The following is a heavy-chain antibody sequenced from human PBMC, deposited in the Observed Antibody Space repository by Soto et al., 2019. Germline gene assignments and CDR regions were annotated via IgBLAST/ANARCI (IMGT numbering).Heavy chain of an antibody. Sequence: ASVKVSCKASGYTFTSYYMHWVRQAPGQGLEWMGIINPSGGSTSYAQKFQGRVTMTRDTSTSTVYMELSSLRSEDTAVYYCASSLGDGPKANWFDPWGQGTLVTVSS. CDR1: GYTFTSYY. CDR3: ASSLGDGPKANWFDP. V-gene: IGHV1-46*01. CDR2: INPSGGST. J-gene: IGHJ5*02. D-gene: IGHD3-16*01.